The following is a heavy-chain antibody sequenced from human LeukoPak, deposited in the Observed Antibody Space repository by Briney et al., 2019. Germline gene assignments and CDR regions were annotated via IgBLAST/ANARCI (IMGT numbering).Heavy chain of an antibody. D-gene: IGHD2-2*01. CDR2: FDPEDGET. CDR1: GYTFTGYY. Sequence: ASVKVSCKASGYTFTGYYMHWVRQAPGKGLEWMGGFDPEDGETIYAQKFQGRVTMTEDTSTDTAYMELSSLRSEDTAVYYCATDLLGNCSSTSCYGRRWFDPWGQGTLVTVFS. V-gene: IGHV1-24*01. J-gene: IGHJ5*02. CDR3: ATDLLGNCSSTSCYGRRWFDP.